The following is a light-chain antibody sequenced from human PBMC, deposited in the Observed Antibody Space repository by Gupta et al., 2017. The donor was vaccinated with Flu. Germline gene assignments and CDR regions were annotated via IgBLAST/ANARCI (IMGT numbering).Light chain of an antibody. Sequence: SYELTQPLSVSVALGQTATITCGGNSFGSQNVNWYQQKPGQAPVLVIYRDGDRPSGIPERLSGSVSGNTATLTISRAQVGDEADYFCQVWASGTVVFGGGTKLTVL. CDR2: RDG. J-gene: IGLJ2*01. CDR1: SFGSQN. V-gene: IGLV3-9*01. CDR3: QVWASGTVV.